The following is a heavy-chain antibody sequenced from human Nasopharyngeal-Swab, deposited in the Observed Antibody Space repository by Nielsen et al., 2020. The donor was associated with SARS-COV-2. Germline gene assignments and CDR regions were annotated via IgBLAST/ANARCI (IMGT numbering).Heavy chain of an antibody. Sequence: GGSLRLSCAASGFTFSSYSMNWVRQAPGKGLEWVSYISSSSSTIYYADSVKGRFTISRDNAKNSLYLQMNSLRAEDTAVYYCARAARKDGYNFNNWFDPWGQGTLVTVSS. CDR3: ARAARKDGYNFNNWFDP. V-gene: IGHV3-48*04. J-gene: IGHJ5*02. D-gene: IGHD5-24*01. CDR2: ISSSSSTI. CDR1: GFTFSSYS.